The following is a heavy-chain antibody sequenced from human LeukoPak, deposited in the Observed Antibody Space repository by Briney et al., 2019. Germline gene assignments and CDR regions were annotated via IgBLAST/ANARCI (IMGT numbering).Heavy chain of an antibody. D-gene: IGHD1-26*01. Sequence: ASVKVSCKTSGYTFADYFIHWVRQAPGQGLEYMGRINANSGGTEYQQKFQGRVTMTRDMSISTAYVEINWLISDDTAIYYCARDVSSTPNWEFDYWGQGTTVTVSS. CDR2: INANSGGT. V-gene: IGHV1-2*06. J-gene: IGHJ4*02. CDR3: ARDVSSTPNWEFDY. CDR1: GYTFADYF.